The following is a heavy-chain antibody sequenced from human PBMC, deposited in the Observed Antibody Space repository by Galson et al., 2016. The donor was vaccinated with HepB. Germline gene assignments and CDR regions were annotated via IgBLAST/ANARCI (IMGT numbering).Heavy chain of an antibody. V-gene: IGHV1-18*01. Sequence: SVKVSCKASGYTFTTYGISWVRQAPGQGLEWMGWISAWNGDTNYAQRFQGRVTLTTDTSTSTAYMEVRSLRSDDTAVYYCARDWSGFQEYWGQGTLVTVSS. J-gene: IGHJ4*02. CDR3: ARDWSGFQEY. D-gene: IGHD3-3*01. CDR1: GYTFTTYG. CDR2: ISAWNGDT.